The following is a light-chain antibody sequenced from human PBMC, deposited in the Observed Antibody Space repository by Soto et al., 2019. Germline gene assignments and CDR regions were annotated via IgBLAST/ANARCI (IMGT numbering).Light chain of an antibody. CDR3: QRYGSSSLYT. J-gene: IGKJ2*01. CDR2: GAS. V-gene: IGKV3-20*01. Sequence: EIVLTQSPGTLSLSPGERATLSCRASQSVSSSYLGWYQQKPGQAPRLLIYGASSRATGIPDRFSGSGSGTDVTLTISRLEPEDFAVYYCQRYGSSSLYTFGQGTKLEIK. CDR1: QSVSSSY.